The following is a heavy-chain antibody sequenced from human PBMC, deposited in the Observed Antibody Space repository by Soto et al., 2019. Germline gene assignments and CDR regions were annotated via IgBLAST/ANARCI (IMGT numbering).Heavy chain of an antibody. D-gene: IGHD6-13*01. CDR1: GFTFRSFT. Sequence: PGGSLRLSCAASGFTFRSFTMNWVRHAPAQGLEWVSTVSSNSAYIYYTDALRGRFTISRDNAKNSLHLQMNGLRAEDTAVYYCTRDASRDSSARGWFDPWCPGTLVTV. J-gene: IGHJ5*02. V-gene: IGHV3-21*01. CDR2: VSSNSAYI. CDR3: TRDASRDSSARGWFDP.